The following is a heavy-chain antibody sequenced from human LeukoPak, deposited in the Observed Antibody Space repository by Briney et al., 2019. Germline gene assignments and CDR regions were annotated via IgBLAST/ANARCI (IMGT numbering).Heavy chain of an antibody. D-gene: IGHD5-18*01. CDR1: GFTFSTYW. Sequence: GGSLRLSCAASGFTFSTYWMTWVRQAPGEGLEWVANIEPSGTETYYVDPVKGRFTISRDNARNLVYLQMNSLRAEDTALYYCGRLGYEAAIGDWGQGTLVTVSS. J-gene: IGHJ4*02. CDR2: IEPSGTET. CDR3: GRLGYEAAIGD. V-gene: IGHV3-7*01.